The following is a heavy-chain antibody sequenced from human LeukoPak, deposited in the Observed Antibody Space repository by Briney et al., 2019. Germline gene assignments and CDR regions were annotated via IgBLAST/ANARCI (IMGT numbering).Heavy chain of an antibody. CDR3: ARDRSGSYYVGAFDI. V-gene: IGHV3-74*01. D-gene: IGHD3-10*01. Sequence: GGSLRLSCAASGFTFSSYWMHWVRHAPGKGLVWVSRINSDGSSTSYADSVKGRFTISRDNAKNTLYLQMNSLRAEDTAVYYCARDRSGSYYVGAFDIWGQGTMVTVSS. J-gene: IGHJ3*02. CDR1: GFTFSSYW. CDR2: INSDGSST.